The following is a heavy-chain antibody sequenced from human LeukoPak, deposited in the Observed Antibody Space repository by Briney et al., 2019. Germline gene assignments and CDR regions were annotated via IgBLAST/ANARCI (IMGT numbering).Heavy chain of an antibody. D-gene: IGHD2-2*01. Sequence: GGSLRLSCAASGFTFDDYAMHWVRQAPGKGLEWVSGISWNSGSIGYADSVKGRFTISRDNAKNSLYLQMNSLRAEDMALYYCAKASSNDAFDVWGQGTMVTVSS. V-gene: IGHV3-9*03. CDR3: AKASSNDAFDV. CDR2: ISWNSGSI. CDR1: GFTFDDYA. J-gene: IGHJ3*01.